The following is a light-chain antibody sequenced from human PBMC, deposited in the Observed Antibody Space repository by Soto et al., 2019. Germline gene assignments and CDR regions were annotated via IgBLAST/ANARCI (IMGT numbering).Light chain of an antibody. Sequence: DVVMTQSPLSLSVTLGQPASISCRSSQGLVYSDGNTFLNWFHQRPGQSPRRLIYQVSNRDSGVPARFSGSGSGTDYTLTISRVEAEDVGIYYCVQGTHWPWTFGQETKVEIK. V-gene: IGKV2-30*01. CDR1: QGLVYSDGNTF. CDR2: QVS. J-gene: IGKJ1*01. CDR3: VQGTHWPWT.